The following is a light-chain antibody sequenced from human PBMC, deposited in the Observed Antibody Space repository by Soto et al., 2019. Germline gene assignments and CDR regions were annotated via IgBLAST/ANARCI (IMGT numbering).Light chain of an antibody. J-gene: IGKJ5*01. CDR3: QQNYSPPPIT. Sequence: DIQMTQSPSAMSASVGDRVAITCRXSQGINNYLVWFQQKPGRVPKRLISGASRLQPGVPSRFSGSGFGTDFTLTISSLQPEDFATYYCQQNYSPPPITFGQGTRLEIK. V-gene: IGKV1-17*03. CDR2: GAS. CDR1: QGINNY.